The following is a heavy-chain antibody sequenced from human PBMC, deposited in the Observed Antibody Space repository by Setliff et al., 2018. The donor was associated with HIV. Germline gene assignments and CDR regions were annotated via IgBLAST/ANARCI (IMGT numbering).Heavy chain of an antibody. CDR2: ISGSSTTI. J-gene: IGHJ6*03. D-gene: IGHD1-26*01. CDR1: GFTFSSYG. CDR3: ARDQWVGATADYYYYMDV. Sequence: QTGGSLRLSCAASGFTFSSYGMTWVRQAPGKGLEWVSYISGSSTTIYYADSVKGRFTISRDNAKNSLSLQMNTLRAEDTAVYYCARDQWVGATADYYYYMDVWGKGTTVTVSS. V-gene: IGHV3-48*04.